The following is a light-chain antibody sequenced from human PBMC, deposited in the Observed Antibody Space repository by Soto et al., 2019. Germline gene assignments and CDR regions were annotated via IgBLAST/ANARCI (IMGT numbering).Light chain of an antibody. CDR1: SSDVGGYNY. J-gene: IGLJ2*01. V-gene: IGLV2-14*01. Sequence: QSALTQPDSVSGSPGQSITISCTGTSSDVGGYNYVSWYQQHPGKAPKLMIYDVSNRPSGVSNRFSGSKSGNTASLTISGLQAEDEADYDCSSYTSSSTYVVFGGGTKLTVL. CDR3: SSYTSSSTYVV. CDR2: DVS.